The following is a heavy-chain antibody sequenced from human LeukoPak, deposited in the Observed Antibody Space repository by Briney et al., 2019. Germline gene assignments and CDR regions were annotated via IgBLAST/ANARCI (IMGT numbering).Heavy chain of an antibody. D-gene: IGHD3-10*01. CDR3: ARDKGYYGSGSYFGLTGFDY. CDR1: GGTFSSYA. CDR2: INPNSGGT. J-gene: IGHJ4*02. Sequence: ASVKVSCKASGGTFSSYAVSWVRLTPGQGLEWMGWINPNSGGTNYAQKFQGRVTMTRDTSISTAYMELSRLRSDDTAVYYCARDKGYYGSGSYFGLTGFDYWGQGTLVTVSS. V-gene: IGHV1-2*02.